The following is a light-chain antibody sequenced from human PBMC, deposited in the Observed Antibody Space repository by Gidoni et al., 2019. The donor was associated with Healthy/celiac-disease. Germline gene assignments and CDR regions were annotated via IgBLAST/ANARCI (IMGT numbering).Light chain of an antibody. J-gene: IGKJ1*01. V-gene: IGKV4-1*01. CDR3: QQYYSTPRT. CDR1: QSVLYSSNNKNY. CDR2: WAS. Sequence: DIVMTQSPDSLAVSLGERATINCKSSQSVLYSSNNKNYLAWHQQKPGQPPKLLIYWASTRESGVPDRFSGSGSGTDFTLTISSLQAEDVAVYYCQQYYSTPRTCXQXTKVEIK.